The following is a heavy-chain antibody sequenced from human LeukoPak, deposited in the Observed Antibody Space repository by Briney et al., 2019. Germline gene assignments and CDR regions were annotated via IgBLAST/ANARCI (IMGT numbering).Heavy chain of an antibody. Sequence: GGSLRLYCVASGFPFSSHAMSWVRQPPGKGLEWVSAISNGKTYYADSVRGRFTISRDDSKNTVYLQMNSLRDEYTALYYCVREAGNCAPVCLKTNWFDPRGQGTLVTVSS. CDR1: GFPFSSHA. D-gene: IGHD2-15*01. CDR3: VREAGNCAPVCLKTNWFDP. CDR2: ISNGKT. V-gene: IGHV3-23*01. J-gene: IGHJ5*02.